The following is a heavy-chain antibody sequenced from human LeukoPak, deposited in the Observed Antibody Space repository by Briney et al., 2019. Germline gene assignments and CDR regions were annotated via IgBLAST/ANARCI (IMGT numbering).Heavy chain of an antibody. Sequence: GGSLRLSCAASGFSFDTYGMHWVRQAPGKGLEWVSVITGNAGLIAYADSVKGRFTISRDNYKNTLYLQMNSLSAEDTARYYCAKDRIPDGYYSIDYWGQGTPVTVSS. J-gene: IGHJ4*02. V-gene: IGHV3-23*01. CDR1: GFSFDTYG. CDR2: ITGNAGLI. CDR3: AKDRIPDGYYSIDY. D-gene: IGHD3-3*01.